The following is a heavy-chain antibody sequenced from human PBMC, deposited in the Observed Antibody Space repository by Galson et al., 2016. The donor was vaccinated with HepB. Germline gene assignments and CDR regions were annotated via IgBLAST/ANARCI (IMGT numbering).Heavy chain of an antibody. Sequence: SLRLSCAASGFTFSDYYMSWIRQAPGKGLELVSYISGSSSLTSYADSVKGRFTISRDNAKNSLYLQMYRVRDEDTALYYCARLLVGANWFDPWAREPWSSSPQ. J-gene: IGHJ5*02. D-gene: IGHD2-15*01. V-gene: IGHV3-11*06. CDR2: ISGSSSLT. CDR3: ARLLVGANWFDP. CDR1: GFTFSDYY.